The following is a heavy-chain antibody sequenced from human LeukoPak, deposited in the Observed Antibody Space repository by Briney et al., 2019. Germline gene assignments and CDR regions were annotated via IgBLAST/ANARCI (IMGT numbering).Heavy chain of an antibody. CDR1: GYTFTGYY. D-gene: IGHD3-10*01. V-gene: IGHV1-2*02. CDR2: INPNSGGT. CDR3: AREWPAMVRGVTADNWFDP. J-gene: IGHJ5*02. Sequence: ASVKVSCKASGYTFTGYYMHWVRQAPGQGLEWMGWINPNSGGTNYAQKFQGRVTMTRDTSISTAYMELSRLRSDDTAVYYCAREWPAMVRGVTADNWFDPWGQGTLVTVSS.